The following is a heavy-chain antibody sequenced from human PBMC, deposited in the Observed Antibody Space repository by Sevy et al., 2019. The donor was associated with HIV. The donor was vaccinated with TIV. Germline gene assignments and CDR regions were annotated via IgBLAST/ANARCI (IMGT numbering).Heavy chain of an antibody. V-gene: IGHV4-59*13. CDR1: GGSISSYY. D-gene: IGHD3-10*02. J-gene: IGHJ6*02. CDR2: IYYSGST. Sequence: SETLSLTCTVSGGSISSYYWSWIRQPPGKGLEWIGYIYYSGSTNYNPSLKSRVTISVDTSKNQFYLQLSSVTAADTAVYYCARCSVSRLGGMDVWGQWTTVTVSS. CDR3: ARCSVSRLGGMDV.